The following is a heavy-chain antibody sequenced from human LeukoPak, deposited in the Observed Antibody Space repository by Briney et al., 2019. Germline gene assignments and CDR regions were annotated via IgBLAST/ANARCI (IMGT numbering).Heavy chain of an antibody. CDR3: ARAGSPNWFDP. J-gene: IGHJ5*02. V-gene: IGHV4-34*01. CDR2: INHSGST. CDR1: GGSFSGYY. Sequence: SETLSLTCAVYGGSFSGYYWSWIRQPPGKGLEWIGEINHSGSTNYNPSLKSRVTISVDTSKNQFSLKLSSVTAEDTAVYLCARAGSPNWFDPWGQGTLVTVSS. D-gene: IGHD6-13*01.